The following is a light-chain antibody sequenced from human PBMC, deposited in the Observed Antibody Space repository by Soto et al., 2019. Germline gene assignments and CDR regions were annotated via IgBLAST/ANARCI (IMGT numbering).Light chain of an antibody. CDR1: SGHSHYA. Sequence: QSVLTQSPSASASLGASVKLTCTLSSGHSHYAIAWHQQQPEKGPRYLMKVTRDGSHSKGDGIPDRFSGSSSGAERYLTISSLQSEDEADYYCCSYVGATTYVFGSGTKVTVL. CDR3: CSYVGATTYV. CDR2: VTRDGSH. V-gene: IGLV4-69*01. J-gene: IGLJ1*01.